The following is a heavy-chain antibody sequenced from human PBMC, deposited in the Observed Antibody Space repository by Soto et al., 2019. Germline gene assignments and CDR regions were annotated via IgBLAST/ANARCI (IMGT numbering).Heavy chain of an antibody. D-gene: IGHD1-26*01. J-gene: IGHJ1*01. CDR2: ISGSSGGT. CDR3: AIGVSGNYFEYLQH. Sequence: EVQLLESGGGLIQPGGSLRLSCAASGFTFSTSAMSWVRQAPGKGLEWVSTISGSSGGTYYADSVKGRFTISRDISKNTVYLQMDSLRGEDTATYYCAIGVSGNYFEYLQHWGQGTLVTVSS. CDR1: GFTFSTSA. V-gene: IGHV3-23*01.